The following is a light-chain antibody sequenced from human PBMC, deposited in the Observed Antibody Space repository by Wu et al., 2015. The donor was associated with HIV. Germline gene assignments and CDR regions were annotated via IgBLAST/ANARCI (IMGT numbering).Light chain of an antibody. Sequence: EIVMTQSPATLSVSPGERATLSCRASQSVSNNLAWYQQKPGQAPRLLIYGASTRATGIPARFSGSGSGTDFTLTISTLQSEDFAVYYCQQYNNGPQTFGQGTKVEIK. CDR2: GAS. V-gene: IGKV3-15*01. CDR1: QSVSNN. J-gene: IGKJ1*01. CDR3: QQYNNGPQT.